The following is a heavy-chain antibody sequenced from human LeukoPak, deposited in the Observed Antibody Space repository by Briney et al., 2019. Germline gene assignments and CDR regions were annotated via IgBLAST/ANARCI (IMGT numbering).Heavy chain of an antibody. V-gene: IGHV3-30*03. CDR2: ISYDGSDK. J-gene: IGHJ4*02. D-gene: IGHD3/OR15-3a*01. CDR3: ARGFWTVSFFDY. CDR1: GFIFSDYG. Sequence: PGRSLRLSCAASGFIFSDYGMHWVRQAPGKGLEWVAVISYDGSDKYYADSVKGRFTISRDNSKNTLYLQMNSLKVEDTAVYYCARGFWTVSFFDYWGQGTLVTVSS.